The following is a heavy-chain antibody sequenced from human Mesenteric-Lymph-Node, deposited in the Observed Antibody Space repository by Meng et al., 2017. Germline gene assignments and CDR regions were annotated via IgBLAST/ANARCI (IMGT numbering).Heavy chain of an antibody. D-gene: IGHD2/OR15-2a*01. V-gene: IGHV4-34*01. CDR2: INHSGST. J-gene: IGHJ4*02. Sequence: QVHLQRWGRGLLKPSASLPLAGAVDGGAFSGYYWSWLRQPPGKGLEWIGEINHSGSTNYNQSLKSRVTISVDTSKNQFSLKLSSVTAADTAVYYCARGFLSVVRVFDYWGQGTLVTVSS. CDR3: ARGFLSVVRVFDY. CDR1: GGAFSGYY.